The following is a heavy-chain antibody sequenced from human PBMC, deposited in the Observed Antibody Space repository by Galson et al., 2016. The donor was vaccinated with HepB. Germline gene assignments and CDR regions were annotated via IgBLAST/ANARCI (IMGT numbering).Heavy chain of an antibody. Sequence: SCKASGYTFSNHAMYWVRQAPGQGLEWMGWINAANGNTKSSQKFQDRVTMTSDTSTSTAYVELSRLRHEDTAVYYCARGAALEALDIWGQGTLVSVSS. CDR1: GYTFSNHA. CDR2: INAANGNT. CDR3: ARGAALEALDI. D-gene: IGHD1-1*01. V-gene: IGHV1-3*01. J-gene: IGHJ3*02.